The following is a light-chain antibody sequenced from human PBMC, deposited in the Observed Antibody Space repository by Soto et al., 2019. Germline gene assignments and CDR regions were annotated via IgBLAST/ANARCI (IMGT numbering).Light chain of an antibody. CDR1: QSVSSN. CDR2: AAA. CDR3: QQYINWPPGT. V-gene: IGKV3-15*01. J-gene: IGKJ1*01. Sequence: EIVMTQSPATLSVSPGERATLSCRASQSVSSNLSWYQQKPGQAPRLLISAAATRASGIPARFSGSGSGTEFTLTISSLQSEDFAVYYCQQYINWPPGTFGQGTKVETK.